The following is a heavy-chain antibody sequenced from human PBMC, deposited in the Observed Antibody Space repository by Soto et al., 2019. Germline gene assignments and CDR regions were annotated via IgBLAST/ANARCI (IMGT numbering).Heavy chain of an antibody. J-gene: IGHJ3*02. V-gene: IGHV4-34*01. CDR3: ARRARITIFPSPIGAFDI. CDR2: INHSGST. Sequence: PSETLSLTCAVYGGSFSGYYWSWIRQPPGKGLEWIGEINHSGSTNYNPSLKSRVTISVDTSKNQFSLKLSSVTAADTAVYYCARRARITIFPSPIGAFDIWGKGIMVTV. CDR1: GGSFSGYY. D-gene: IGHD3-9*01.